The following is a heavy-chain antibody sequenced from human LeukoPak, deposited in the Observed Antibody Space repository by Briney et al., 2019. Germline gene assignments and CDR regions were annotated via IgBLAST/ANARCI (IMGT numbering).Heavy chain of an antibody. J-gene: IGHJ4*02. CDR3: AKGSYYYDSADYFDY. CDR1: VLTYSSYA. CDR2: LSGSGGNT. D-gene: IGHD3-22*01. Sequence: GGSLRLSCAASVLTYSSYAMSWVRQAPGKGLEWVSTLSGSGGNTYYADSVKGRVTISRDNSKNTLYLQMNSLRAEDTAVYHCAKGSYYYDSADYFDYWGQGTLVTVSS. V-gene: IGHV3-23*01.